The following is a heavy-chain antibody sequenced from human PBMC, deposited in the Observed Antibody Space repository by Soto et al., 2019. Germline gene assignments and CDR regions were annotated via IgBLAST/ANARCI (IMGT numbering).Heavy chain of an antibody. D-gene: IGHD3-9*01. Sequence: LSLTCTVSGGSINSGDYFWSWIRQHPGKGLEWIGYIYYSGTTYYNPSLQSRLTISIDTSKNQFSLKLTSVTAEDTAVYYCASRPPSDNWLFCFDYWGQGTLVTVSS. J-gene: IGHJ4*02. CDR1: GGSINSGDYF. CDR3: ASRPPSDNWLFCFDY. V-gene: IGHV4-31*03. CDR2: IYYSGTT.